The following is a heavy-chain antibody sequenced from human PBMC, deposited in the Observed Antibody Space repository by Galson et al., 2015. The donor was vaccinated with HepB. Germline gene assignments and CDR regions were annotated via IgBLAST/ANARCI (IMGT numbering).Heavy chain of an antibody. CDR3: ARERLDGFDI. V-gene: IGHV6-1*01. J-gene: IGHJ3*02. D-gene: IGHD6-25*01. CDR1: GDSVSSNSVA. CDR2: TYYRSKWYN. Sequence: CAISGDSVSSNSVAWNWIRQSPSRGLEWLGRTYYRSKWYNDYAISIKSRVTINSDTSKNQLSLQLKSVTPEDTALYYCARERLDGFDIWGQGTMVTVSS.